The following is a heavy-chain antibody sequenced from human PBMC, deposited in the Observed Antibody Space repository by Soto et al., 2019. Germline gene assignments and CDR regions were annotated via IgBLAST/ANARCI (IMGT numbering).Heavy chain of an antibody. J-gene: IGHJ4*02. CDR3: ERNGIAGAGREGFDY. D-gene: IGHD6-19*01. Sequence: PSQTLSLTCAISGDSVSSNSAAWNWIRQSPSRGLEWLGMTYYRSKWYNDYAVSVKSRITINPDTSKNQFSLQLNSVTPEDTAVYYCERNGIAGAGREGFDYWGQGTLVTVSS. V-gene: IGHV6-1*01. CDR1: GDSVSSNSAA. CDR2: TYYRSKWYN.